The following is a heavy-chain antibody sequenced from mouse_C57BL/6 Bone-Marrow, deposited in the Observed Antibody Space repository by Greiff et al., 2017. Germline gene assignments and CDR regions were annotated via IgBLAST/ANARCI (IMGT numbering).Heavy chain of an antibody. D-gene: IGHD2-14*01. J-gene: IGHJ4*01. CDR2: ISSGSSTI. CDR3: AGARVHYYAMDY. Sequence: EVHLVESGGGLVKPGGSLKLSCAASGFTFSDYGMHWVRQAPEKGLEWVAYISSGSSTIYYADTVKGRFTISRANAKNTLFLQMTSLRSEDTAMYYCAGARVHYYAMDYWGQGTSVTVSS. CDR1: GFTFSDYG. V-gene: IGHV5-17*01.